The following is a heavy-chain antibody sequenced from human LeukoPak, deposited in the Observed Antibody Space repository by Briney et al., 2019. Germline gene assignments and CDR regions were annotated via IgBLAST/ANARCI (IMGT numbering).Heavy chain of an antibody. Sequence: QAGGSLRLSCAASGFTFSSYWMSWVRQAPGKGLEWVANIKQDGSEKYYVDSVKGRFTISRDNAKNSLYLQMNSLRAEDTAVYYCARDVIFWSGYSTDAFDIWGQGTMVTVSS. V-gene: IGHV3-7*01. CDR1: GFTFSSYW. CDR2: IKQDGSEK. J-gene: IGHJ3*02. CDR3: ARDVIFWSGYSTDAFDI. D-gene: IGHD3-3*01.